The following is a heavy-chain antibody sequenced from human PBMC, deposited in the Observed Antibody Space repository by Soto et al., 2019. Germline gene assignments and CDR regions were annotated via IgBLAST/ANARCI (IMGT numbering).Heavy chain of an antibody. CDR1: GFTFSSYA. V-gene: IGHV3-23*01. Sequence: PGGSLRLSCAPSGFTFSSYAMSWVRQAPGKGLEWVSGISGSGGSTYYADSVKGRFTISRDNSKNTLYLQMNSLRAEDTAVYYCAKDPEYDILTGYYSNFDYWGQGTLVTVSS. CDR3: AKDPEYDILTGYYSNFDY. CDR2: ISGSGGST. D-gene: IGHD3-9*01. J-gene: IGHJ4*02.